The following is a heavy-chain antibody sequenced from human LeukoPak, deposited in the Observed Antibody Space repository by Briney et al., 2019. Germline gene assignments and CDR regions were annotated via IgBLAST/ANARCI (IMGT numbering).Heavy chain of an antibody. J-gene: IGHJ4*02. CDR3: ARDEDWPDYRYYFDY. D-gene: IGHD3-16*02. Sequence: VASVKVSYKASGYTFTSYGISWVRQAPGQGLEWMGWISAYNGNTNYAQKLQGRVTMTTDTSTSTAYMELRSLRSDDTAVYYCARDEDWPDYRYYFDYWGQGTLVTVSS. V-gene: IGHV1-18*01. CDR2: ISAYNGNT. CDR1: GYTFTSYG.